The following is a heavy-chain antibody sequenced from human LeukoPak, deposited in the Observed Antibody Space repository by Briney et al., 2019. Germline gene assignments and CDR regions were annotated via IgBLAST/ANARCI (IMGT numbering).Heavy chain of an antibody. CDR2: IYYSGST. D-gene: IGHD4-23*01. J-gene: IGHJ3*02. V-gene: IGHV4-59*11. CDR1: GGSISSHY. CDR3: ARELVYGGNSGYDAFDI. Sequence: SETLSLTCTVSGGSISSHYWSWIRQPPGKGLECIGNIYYSGSTRYNSSLKSRVTTSVDKSKNQFSLKLRSVTAADTAVYYCARELVYGGNSGYDAFDIWGQGTMVTVSS.